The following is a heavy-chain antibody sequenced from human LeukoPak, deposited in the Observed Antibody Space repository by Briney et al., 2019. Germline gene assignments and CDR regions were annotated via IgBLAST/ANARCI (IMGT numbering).Heavy chain of an antibody. CDR1: GFTFSSYS. Sequence: PGGSLRLSCAASGFTFSSYSMDWVRQAPGKGLEWVSYISSSSSTIYYADSVKGRFTISRDNAKNSLYLQMNSLRDEDTAVYYCAKVLIANSYYDSTGAHDGFDMWGQGTMVTVSS. V-gene: IGHV3-48*02. J-gene: IGHJ3*02. D-gene: IGHD3-22*01. CDR2: ISSSSSTI. CDR3: AKVLIANSYYDSTGAHDGFDM.